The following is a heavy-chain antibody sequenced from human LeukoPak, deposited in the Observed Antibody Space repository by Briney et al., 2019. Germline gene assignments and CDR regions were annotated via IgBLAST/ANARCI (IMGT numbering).Heavy chain of an antibody. D-gene: IGHD5-12*01. Sequence: SETLSLTCAVYGGSFSGYYWSWIRQPPGKGLEWIGEINHSGSTNYNPSLKSRVTISVDTSKNQFSLKLSSVTAADTAVYYCARDGGYSGYDRRNYWGQGTLVTVSS. J-gene: IGHJ4*02. V-gene: IGHV4-34*01. CDR2: INHSGST. CDR3: ARDGGYSGYDRRNY. CDR1: GGSFSGYY.